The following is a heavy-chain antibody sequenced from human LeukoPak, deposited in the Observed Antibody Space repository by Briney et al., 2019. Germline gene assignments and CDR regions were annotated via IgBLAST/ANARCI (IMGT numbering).Heavy chain of an antibody. V-gene: IGHV3-23*01. D-gene: IGHD2-2*01. CDR3: AKEKLGVVPAANFAI. CDR1: AFTFNSYA. J-gene: IGHJ4*02. CDR2: ISSSGGNS. Sequence: PAVSLTRSSAASAFTFNSYAMSWLPPGPGKGRKGVSDISSSGGNSYYTDSVRGPFTISRAISKTTLDLRMNSLRAEDTAYYDCAKEKLGVVPAANFAIGGQGTLVTVSS.